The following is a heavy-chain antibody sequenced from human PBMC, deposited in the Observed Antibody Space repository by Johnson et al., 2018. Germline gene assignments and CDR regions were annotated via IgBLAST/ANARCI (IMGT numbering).Heavy chain of an antibody. V-gene: IGHV3-7*01. CDR1: GFSFSTYW. Sequence: VQLVQSGGGVVQPGRSLRLSCAASGFSFSTYWMSWVRQAPGRGLEWVANINQDGSEKYYVDSVKGRFTISRDTAKKSLYLQMNRLRAEDTAVYYCAREFPTYREGLFHHWGQGTLVTVSS. CDR3: AREFPTYREGLFHH. J-gene: IGHJ1*01. D-gene: IGHD5-24*01. CDR2: INQDGSEK.